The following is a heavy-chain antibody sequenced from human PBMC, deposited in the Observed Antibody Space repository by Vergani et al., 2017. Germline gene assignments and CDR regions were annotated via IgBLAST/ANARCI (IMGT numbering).Heavy chain of an antibody. CDR2: ISSSGSTI. V-gene: IGHV3-11*04. D-gene: IGHD5-18*01. CDR1: GFTFSNAW. J-gene: IGHJ4*02. CDR3: ARAQGDTAMAYFDY. Sequence: VQLVESGGGLVKPGGSLRLSCAASGFTFSNAWMSWVRQAPGKGLEWVSYISSSGSTIYYADSVKGRFTISRDNAKNSLYLQMNSLRAEDTAVYYCARAQGDTAMAYFDYWGQGTLVTVSS.